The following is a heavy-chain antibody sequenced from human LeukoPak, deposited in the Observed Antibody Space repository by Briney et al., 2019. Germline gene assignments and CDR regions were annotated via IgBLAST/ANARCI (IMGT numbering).Heavy chain of an antibody. CDR3: ARSVGSRDGSYYYYMDV. V-gene: IGHV4-28*05. Sequence: SETLSLTCAVSGYSISSSNWWGWIRQPPGKGLEWIGYIYYSGSIYYNPSLKSRVTMSVDTSKNQFSLKLSSVTAVDTAVYYCARSVGSRDGSYYYYMDVWGKGTTVTVSS. D-gene: IGHD3-10*01. CDR1: GYSISSSNW. J-gene: IGHJ6*03. CDR2: IYYSGSI.